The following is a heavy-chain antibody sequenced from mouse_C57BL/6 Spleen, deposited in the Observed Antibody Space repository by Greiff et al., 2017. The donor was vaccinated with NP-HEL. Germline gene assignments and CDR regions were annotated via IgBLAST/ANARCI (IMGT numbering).Heavy chain of an antibody. V-gene: IGHV5-17*01. CDR2: ISSGSSTI. D-gene: IGHD4-1*01. CDR3: ARAGTGPFAY. CDR1: GFTFSDYG. J-gene: IGHJ3*01. Sequence: EVHLVESGGGLVKPGGSLKLSCAASGFTFSDYGMHWVRQAPEKGLEWVAYISSGSSTIYYADTVKGRFTISRDNARNNLFLQMTSLRSEDTAMYYCARAGTGPFAYWGQGTLVTVSA.